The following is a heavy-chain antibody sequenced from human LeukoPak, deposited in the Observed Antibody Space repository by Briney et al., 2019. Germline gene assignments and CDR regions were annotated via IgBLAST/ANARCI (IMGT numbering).Heavy chain of an antibody. D-gene: IGHD3-22*01. CDR1: GYIFTSYW. V-gene: IGHV5-51*01. J-gene: IGHJ4*02. CDR2: IYPGDSDT. Sequence: GESPKISCKGSGYIFTSYWIGWVRQMPGKGLEWMGIIYPGDSDTRYSPSFQGQVTISADKSISTAYLQWSSLKASDTAMYYCARRDYYDSSGYPFDYWGQGTLVTVSS. CDR3: ARRDYYDSSGYPFDY.